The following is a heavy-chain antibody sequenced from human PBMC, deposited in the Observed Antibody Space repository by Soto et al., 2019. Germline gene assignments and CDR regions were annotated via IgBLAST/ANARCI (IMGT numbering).Heavy chain of an antibody. CDR2: ISFDGSNK. Sequence: GCLRRSCSASGFIFNSYAMHWVRQAPGKGLEWVAVISFDGSNKYYADSVKGRFAISRDSSKNTLYPQMNSLRAEDTAVYYCARGGLEVLWFRGNYWGQGTLVTVYS. CDR1: GFIFNSYA. CDR3: ARGGLEVLWFRGNY. J-gene: IGHJ4*02. V-gene: IGHV3-30*09. D-gene: IGHD3-10*01.